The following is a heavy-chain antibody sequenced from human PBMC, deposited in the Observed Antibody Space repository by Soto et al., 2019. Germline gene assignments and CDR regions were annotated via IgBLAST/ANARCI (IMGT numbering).Heavy chain of an antibody. CDR3: ARYIVVVVAATGDYYYYMDV. D-gene: IGHD2-15*01. Sequence: PGGSLKISCNGSGYSFTSYWIGWVRQMPGKGLEWMGIIYPGDSDTRYSPSFRGQVTISADKSISTAYLQWSSLKASDTAMYYCARYIVVVVAATGDYYYYMDVRGKWTTVTVSS. CDR1: GYSFTSYW. CDR2: IYPGDSDT. V-gene: IGHV5-51*01. J-gene: IGHJ6*03.